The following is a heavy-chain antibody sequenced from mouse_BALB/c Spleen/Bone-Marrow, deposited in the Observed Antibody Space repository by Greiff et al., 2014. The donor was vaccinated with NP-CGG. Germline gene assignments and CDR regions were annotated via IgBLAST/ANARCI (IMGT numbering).Heavy chain of an antibody. D-gene: IGHD2-3*01. Sequence: DVQLVESGGGLVQPGGSLRLSCATSGFTFSDFYMEWVRQPPGKRLEWIAASRNKANVYTTEYSASVKGRFIVSRDTSQSILYLQMNALRAEDTAIYYCARNPRWLLAMDYWGQGTSVTVSS. V-gene: IGHV7-1*02. CDR3: ARNPRWLLAMDY. CDR1: GFTFSDFY. CDR2: SRNKANVYTT. J-gene: IGHJ4*01.